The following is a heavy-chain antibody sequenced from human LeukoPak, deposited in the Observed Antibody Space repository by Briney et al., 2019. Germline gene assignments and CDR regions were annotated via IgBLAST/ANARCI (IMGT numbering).Heavy chain of an antibody. CDR3: ARASSDDTAMATPFAY. CDR2: ITPIFGTA. Sequence: ASVKVSCKASGGTFSNYAINWLRQAPGRGLEWMGGITPIFGTANYVQKFQGRVTITADESTSTAYMELSRLRSEDTAIYYCARASSDDTAMATPFAYWGQGTLVIVSS. CDR1: GGTFSNYA. D-gene: IGHD5-18*01. V-gene: IGHV1-69*13. J-gene: IGHJ4*02.